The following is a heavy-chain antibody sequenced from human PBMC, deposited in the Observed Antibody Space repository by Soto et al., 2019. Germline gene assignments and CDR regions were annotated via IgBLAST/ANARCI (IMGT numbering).Heavy chain of an antibody. Sequence: QVQLVESGGGVVQPGRSLRLSCAPSGFTFSSYGMHWVRQAPGKGLEWVAVIWYDGSNKYYADSVKGRFTISRDNSKNTLYLQMSSLRAEDTAVYYCARDQGRGYNYGFDYWGQGTLVTVSS. CDR2: IWYDGSNK. J-gene: IGHJ4*02. V-gene: IGHV3-33*01. D-gene: IGHD5-18*01. CDR1: GFTFSSYG. CDR3: ARDQGRGYNYGFDY.